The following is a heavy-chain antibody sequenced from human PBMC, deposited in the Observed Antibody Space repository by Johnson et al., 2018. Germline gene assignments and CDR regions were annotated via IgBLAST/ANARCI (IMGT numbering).Heavy chain of an antibody. CDR3: ARDLIEAVRPYYYYGMDV. J-gene: IGHJ6*02. CDR2: ISSSSSYI. Sequence: QLVESGGGLVKPGGSLRLSCAASGFTFSSYSMNWVRQAPGKGLEWVSSISSSSSYIYYADSVKGRFTIARDNAKHSLYLQMNSLGAEETAVYYCARDLIEAVRPYYYYGMDVWGQGTTVTVSS. D-gene: IGHD6-6*01. V-gene: IGHV3-21*01. CDR1: GFTFSSYS.